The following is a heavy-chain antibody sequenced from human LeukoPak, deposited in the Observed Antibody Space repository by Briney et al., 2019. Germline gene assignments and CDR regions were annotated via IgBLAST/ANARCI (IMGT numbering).Heavy chain of an antibody. D-gene: IGHD2-15*01. Sequence: GSLRLSCVASGFTFSSYNMNWVRQAPGKGLEWIGNIFYSGSTYYNPSLKSRVTISVDTSKNQFSLKLSSVTAADTAVYYCARSVEGYCSGDNCYYYYYMDVWGKGTTVTVSS. CDR3: ARSVEGYCSGDNCYYYYYMDV. CDR1: GFTFSSYN. V-gene: IGHV4-59*01. J-gene: IGHJ6*03. CDR2: IFYSGST.